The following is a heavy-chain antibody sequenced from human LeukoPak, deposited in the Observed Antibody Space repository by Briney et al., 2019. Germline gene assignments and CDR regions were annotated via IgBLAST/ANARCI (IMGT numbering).Heavy chain of an antibody. Sequence: GESLKISCKGSGYSFTKYWISCVRQMPGKGLEWMGRIDPSDSYTKYSPSFQGHVTISADKSISTAYLQWSSLKASDTAMYYCARHYYETLSAFDIWGQGTMVTVSS. CDR2: IDPSDSYT. D-gene: IGHD3-22*01. V-gene: IGHV5-10-1*01. J-gene: IGHJ3*02. CDR3: ARHYYETLSAFDI. CDR1: GYSFTKYW.